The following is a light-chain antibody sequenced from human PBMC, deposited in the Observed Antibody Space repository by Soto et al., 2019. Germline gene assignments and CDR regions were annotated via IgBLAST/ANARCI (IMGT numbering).Light chain of an antibody. V-gene: IGLV2-11*01. CDR2: DVS. J-gene: IGLJ2*01. Sequence: SALTQPCSVSGSPGQSVTISCTGTSSDVGGYNYVSWYQQHPGKAPKLMIYDVSKRPSGVPDRFSGSKSGNTASLTISGLQAEDEADYYCCSYAGSYTVVFGGGTKLTVL. CDR1: SSDVGGYNY. CDR3: CSYAGSYTVV.